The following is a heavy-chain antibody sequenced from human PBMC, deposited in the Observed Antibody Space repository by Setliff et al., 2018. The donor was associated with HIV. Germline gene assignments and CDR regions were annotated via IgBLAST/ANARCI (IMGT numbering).Heavy chain of an antibody. CDR2: ISPFNGNT. CDR1: GYTISTYL. CDR3: ARATSGTIHDF. D-gene: IGHD3-10*01. V-gene: IGHV1-18*01. Sequence: ASVKVSCKASGYTISTYLTAWVRQAPGQGLEWMGWISPFNGNTNYAQKLQGRLTVTTDTSTSTAYMELRSLRSDDTAVYYCARATSGTIHDFWGQGTLVTVSS. J-gene: IGHJ4*02.